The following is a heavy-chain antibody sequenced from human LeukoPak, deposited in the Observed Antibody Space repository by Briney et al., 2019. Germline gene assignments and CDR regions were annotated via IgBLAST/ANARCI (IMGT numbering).Heavy chain of an antibody. CDR2: IYPGDSDT. CDR3: ARAYYHGSGSFYNLGY. D-gene: IGHD3-10*01. V-gene: IGHV5-51*01. Sequence: GASLQISCQGSGYSFTSYLIGWVRQLPGKGLEWMGIIYPGDSDTRYSPSFQGQVTISADKSISTAYLQWSSLKASDSAMYYCARAYYHGSGSFYNLGYWGQGTLVTVSS. CDR1: GYSFTSYL. J-gene: IGHJ4*02.